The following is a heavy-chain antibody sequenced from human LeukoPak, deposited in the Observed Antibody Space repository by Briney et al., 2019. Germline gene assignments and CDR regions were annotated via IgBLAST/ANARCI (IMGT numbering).Heavy chain of an antibody. CDR1: GYTLTELS. J-gene: IGHJ4*02. CDR3: ATVPIDHPGSGLDY. D-gene: IGHD3-10*01. Sequence: GASVKVSCKVSGYTLTELSMHWVRQAPGKGLEWMGGFDPEDGETIYAQKFQGRVTMTEDTSTDTAYMELSSLRSEDTAVYYCATVPIDHPGSGLDYWGQGTLVTVSS. CDR2: FDPEDGET. V-gene: IGHV1-24*01.